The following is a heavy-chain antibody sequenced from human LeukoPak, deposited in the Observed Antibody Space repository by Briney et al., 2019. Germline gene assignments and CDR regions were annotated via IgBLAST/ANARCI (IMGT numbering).Heavy chain of an antibody. J-gene: IGHJ4*02. Sequence: PGRSLRLSCGASGFTFDDYWMSWVRQAPGQGLEWVANINQDGSEKYYLDSAKGRFTISRDNARNSLYLQVNSLRAEDTAVYYCARGGTSGYSSTRHFWGGNYYFDYWGQGSLVTVSS. CDR1: GFTFDDYW. V-gene: IGHV3-7*01. D-gene: IGHD2-2*01. CDR3: ARGGTSGYSSTRHFWGGNYYFDY. CDR2: INQDGSEK.